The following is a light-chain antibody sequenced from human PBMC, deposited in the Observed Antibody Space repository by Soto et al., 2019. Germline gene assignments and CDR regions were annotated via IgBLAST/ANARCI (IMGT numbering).Light chain of an antibody. J-gene: IGKJ1*01. CDR1: QSVSSY. CDR3: QQRSNWPRT. Sequence: EIVLPQSPATLSLSPGARATLSCRASQSVSSYLAWYQQKPGQAPRLLIYDASNRATGIPARFSRSGSGTDFTLTISSLAPEDFAVYYCQQRSNWPRTFGQGTKVEIK. CDR2: DAS. V-gene: IGKV3-11*01.